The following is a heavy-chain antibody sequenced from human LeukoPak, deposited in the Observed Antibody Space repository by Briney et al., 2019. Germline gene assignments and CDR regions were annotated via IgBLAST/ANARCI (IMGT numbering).Heavy chain of an antibody. J-gene: IGHJ6*03. CDR1: GYSFTSYW. Sequence: GESLKISCKGSGYSFTSYWIAWVRQMPGKGLEWMGIIYPGDSDTRYSPSFQGQVTISADKSISTAYLQWSSLKASDTAMYYCGRLDQNYSSGWSSDYYYYYYMDVWGKGTTVTVSS. D-gene: IGHD6-19*01. V-gene: IGHV5-51*01. CDR3: GRLDQNYSSGWSSDYYYYYYMDV. CDR2: IYPGDSDT.